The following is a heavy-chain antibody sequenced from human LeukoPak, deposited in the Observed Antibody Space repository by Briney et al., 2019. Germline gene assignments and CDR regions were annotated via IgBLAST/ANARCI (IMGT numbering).Heavy chain of an antibody. CDR1: GFTFSSYA. CDR2: ISGSGGST. Sequence: GGSLRLSCAASGFTFSSYAMSWVRQAPGKGLEWVSAISGSGGSTYYADSVKGRFTISRDNSKNTLYLQMNSLRAEDTAVYYCARSFNYYDSSGYPDYWGQGTLATVSS. CDR3: ARSFNYYDSSGYPDY. V-gene: IGHV3-23*01. D-gene: IGHD3-22*01. J-gene: IGHJ4*02.